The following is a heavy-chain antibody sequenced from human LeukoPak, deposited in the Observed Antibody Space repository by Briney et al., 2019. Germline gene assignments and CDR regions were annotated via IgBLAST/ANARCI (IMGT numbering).Heavy chain of an antibody. Sequence: PGGSLRLSCAASGFTFKNYAMSWVRQAPGTGLECVAVISYDGTNKYYADSVKGRFTISRDSSKNTVYLQMHSMRAEDTAVYYCAKDFGRGYCSSTSCYSTAGNWFDPWGQGTLVTVSS. CDR1: GFTFKNYA. V-gene: IGHV3-30*07. CDR2: ISYDGTNK. J-gene: IGHJ5*02. CDR3: AKDFGRGYCSSTSCYSTAGNWFDP. D-gene: IGHD2-2*01.